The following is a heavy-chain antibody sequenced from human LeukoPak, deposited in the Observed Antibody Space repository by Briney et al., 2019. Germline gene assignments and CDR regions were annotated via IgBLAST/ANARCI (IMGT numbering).Heavy chain of an antibody. V-gene: IGHV4-59*01. D-gene: IGHD6-19*01. CDR2: IYNRGSNT. J-gene: IGHJ3*02. CDR3: ARDRPGIAVAGDAFDI. CDR1: GGSISSYY. Sequence: SETLSLTCTVSGGSISSYYWSWIRQPPEKGLEWIGYIYNRGSNTNYNPSLKSRVTISVHMSKKQFSLKLGSVTAADTAVYFCARDRPGIAVAGDAFDIWGRGTMVTVSS.